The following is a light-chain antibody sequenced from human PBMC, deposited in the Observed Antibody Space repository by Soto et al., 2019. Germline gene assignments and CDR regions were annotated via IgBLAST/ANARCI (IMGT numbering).Light chain of an antibody. V-gene: IGLV2-8*01. Sequence: QSALTQPPSASGSPGQPVSISCTGTSSDVGGYNRVSWYQHHPGTAPKLIIYEVFKRPSGVTDRFSGSKAGNTASLTVSGLQAEDEADDYCNSYAGNSWVFGGGTKLTVL. CDR2: EVF. J-gene: IGLJ3*02. CDR1: SSDVGGYNR. CDR3: NSYAGNSWV.